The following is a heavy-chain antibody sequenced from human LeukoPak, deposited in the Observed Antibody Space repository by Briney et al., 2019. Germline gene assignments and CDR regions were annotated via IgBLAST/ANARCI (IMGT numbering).Heavy chain of an antibody. J-gene: IGHJ4*02. CDR1: GFTFSAYA. D-gene: IGHD1-26*01. CDR2: LSGTGGTV. Sequence: GGSLRLSCAASGFTFSAYAMSWVRQAPGKGLEWVSTLSGTGGTVRYAGSVRGRFTISRDNSESTLYLQMNSLRAEDTAVYYCARDRGGGAAYYFDYWGQGTLVTVSS. CDR3: ARDRGGGAAYYFDY. V-gene: IGHV3-23*01.